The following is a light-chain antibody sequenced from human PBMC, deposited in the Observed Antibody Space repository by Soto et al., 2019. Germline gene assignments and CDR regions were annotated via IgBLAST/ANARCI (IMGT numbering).Light chain of an antibody. CDR1: SSDVGAYNF. V-gene: IGLV2-8*01. Sequence: QSVLTQPPSASGSPGQSVTISCTGTSSDVGAYNFVSWYQQHPGKAPKVMIYEVNKRPSGVPDRFSGSKSGNTASLTVSGLQAEDEADYYCSSYAGSNTSVFGGGTKLTVL. CDR2: EVN. J-gene: IGLJ3*02. CDR3: SSYAGSNTSV.